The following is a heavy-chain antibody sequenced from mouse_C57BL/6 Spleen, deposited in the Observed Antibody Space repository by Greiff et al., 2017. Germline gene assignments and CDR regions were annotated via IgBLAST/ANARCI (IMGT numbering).Heavy chain of an antibody. D-gene: IGHD1-1*01. J-gene: IGHJ1*03. CDR1: GYTFTSYW. CDR2: INPSNGGT. Sequence: VQLQQPGTELVKPGASVKLSCKASGYTFTSYWMHWVKQRPGQGLEWIGNINPSNGGTNYNEKFKSKATLTVDKYSSTAYMQLSSLTSDDSAVYYCASSPRYYGSSYGYYVVWGTGTTVTVSS. CDR3: ASSPRYYGSSYGYYVV. V-gene: IGHV1-53*01.